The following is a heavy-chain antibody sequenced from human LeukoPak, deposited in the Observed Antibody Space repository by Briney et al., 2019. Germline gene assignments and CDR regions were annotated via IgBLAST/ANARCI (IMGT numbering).Heavy chain of an antibody. V-gene: IGHV3-64*02. CDR3: ARALARSGSYYRLDY. CDR2: ITYNGDRT. CDR1: GFTFSSYA. J-gene: IGHJ4*02. D-gene: IGHD1-26*01. Sequence: GGSLRLSCAASGFTFSSYAMHWVRQAPGKGLEYVSAITYNGDRTYYADSVKGRFIISRDNSKSTLYLQMGSLRSEDMAVYYCARALARSGSYYRLDYWGQGTLVTVSS.